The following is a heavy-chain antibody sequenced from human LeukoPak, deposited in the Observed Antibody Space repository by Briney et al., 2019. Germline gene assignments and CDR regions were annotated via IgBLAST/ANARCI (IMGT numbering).Heavy chain of an antibody. CDR1: GFTFSRYW. CDR3: ARDVGGAGSH. J-gene: IGHJ4*02. V-gene: IGHV3-74*01. Sequence: GGSLRLSCAASGFTFSRYWMHWVRQTPGEGLVWVSRIDEHGTTIDYADSVRDRFTISRDNAKNTLYLHMNSLRVEDTAMYYCARDVGGAGSHWGQGSLVTVSS. D-gene: IGHD3-10*01. CDR2: IDEHGTTI.